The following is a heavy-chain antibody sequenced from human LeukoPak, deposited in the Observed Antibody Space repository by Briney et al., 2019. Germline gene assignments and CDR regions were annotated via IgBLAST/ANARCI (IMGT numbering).Heavy chain of an antibody. Sequence: PSETLSLTCAVYGGSFSSYYWSWIRQPPGKGLEWIAYISDIGSINYNPSLKSRVTISLDTSKNQFSLKLSSVTAADTAVYYCAGHHPRNTVDFWGQGTLVTVSS. CDR3: AGHHPRNTVDF. CDR2: ISDIGSI. D-gene: IGHD2/OR15-2a*01. CDR1: GGSFSSYY. V-gene: IGHV4-59*08. J-gene: IGHJ4*02.